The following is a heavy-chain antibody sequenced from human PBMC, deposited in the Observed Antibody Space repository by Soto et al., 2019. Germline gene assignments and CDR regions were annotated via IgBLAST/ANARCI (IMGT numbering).Heavy chain of an antibody. D-gene: IGHD6-6*01. CDR3: ATPHRRGRQSEYRSPATASLYRSGLGV. V-gene: IGHV1-69*01. CDR1: RGTFNTSP. Sequence: QVLLAQSGAEVKKPGSSVKVSCQTSRGTFNTSPISWVRQAPGQGLEWMGDIVPVFGMVNYAQQFQDRLNVTADESTTSVCMEVSRLTPEDTAVYFCATPHRRGRQSEYRSPATASLYRSGLGVWGQGTTVIVSS. CDR2: IVPVFGMV. J-gene: IGHJ6*02.